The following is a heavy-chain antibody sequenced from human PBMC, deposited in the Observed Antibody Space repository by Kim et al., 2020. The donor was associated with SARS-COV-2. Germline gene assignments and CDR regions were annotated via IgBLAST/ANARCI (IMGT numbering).Heavy chain of an antibody. V-gene: IGHV5-51*01. J-gene: IGHJ4*02. Sequence: GESLKISCKASGYSFTNYWIGWVRQMPGKGLEWMGIIRPGDSETRYSPSFQGQVTLSVDKSTSTAYLQWSSLKTSDTAMYYCARQWEQYYDYWGQGTLVTV. CDR1: GYSFTNYW. CDR3: ARQWEQYYDY. D-gene: IGHD1-26*01. CDR2: IRPGDSET.